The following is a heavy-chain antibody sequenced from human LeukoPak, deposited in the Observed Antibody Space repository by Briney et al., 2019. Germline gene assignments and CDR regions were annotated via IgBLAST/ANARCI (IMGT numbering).Heavy chain of an antibody. D-gene: IGHD3-10*01. V-gene: IGHV3-21*01. CDR3: ASSGSYYKPTLYYFDY. J-gene: IGHJ4*02. CDR1: GFTFSSYS. CDR2: ISSSSSYI. Sequence: GGSLRLSCAASGFTFSSYSMNWVRQAPGKGLEWVSSISSSSSYIYYADSVKGRFTISRDNAKNSLYLQMNSLRAEDTAVYYCASSGSYYKPTLYYFDYWGQGTLVTVSS.